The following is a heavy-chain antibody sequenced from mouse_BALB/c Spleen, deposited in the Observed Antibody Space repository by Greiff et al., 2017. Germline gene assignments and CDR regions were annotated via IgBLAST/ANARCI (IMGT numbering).Heavy chain of an antibody. Sequence: EVMLVESGGGLVQPGGSLRLSCATSGFTFTDYYMSWVRQPPGKALEWLGFIRNKANGYTTEYSASVKGRFTISRDNSQSILYLQMNTLRAEDSATYYCARDRYYFDYWGQGTTLTVSS. CDR2: IRNKANGYTT. V-gene: IGHV7-3*02. CDR3: ARDRYYFDY. CDR1: GFTFTDYY. J-gene: IGHJ2*01.